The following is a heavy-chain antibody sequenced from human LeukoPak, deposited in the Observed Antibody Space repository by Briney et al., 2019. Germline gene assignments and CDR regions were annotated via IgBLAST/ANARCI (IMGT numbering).Heavy chain of an antibody. CDR2: ISRSNSYI. V-gene: IGHV3-21*01. D-gene: IGHD6-6*01. CDR3: AREGGFSYSSSYYFDY. J-gene: IGHJ4*02. Sequence: GGSLRLSCAASGFIFSNYNMNWVRQAPGKGLEWVSSISRSNSYIYCADSVKGRFTISRDNAKNSLYLQMNSLRAEDTAVHYCAREGGFSYSSSYYFDYWGQGTLVTVSS. CDR1: GFIFSNYN.